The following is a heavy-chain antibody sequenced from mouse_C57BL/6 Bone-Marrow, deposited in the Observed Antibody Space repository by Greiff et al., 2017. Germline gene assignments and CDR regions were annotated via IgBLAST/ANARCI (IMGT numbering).Heavy chain of an antibody. Sequence: QVQLQQPGAELVRPGSSVKLSCKASGYTFTSYWMDWVKQRPGQGLEWIGNIYPSDSETHYNQKFKDKATLTVDKSSSTAYMQLSSLTSEDSAVYYCARWDGYVDYWGQGTTLTVSS. CDR3: ARWDGYVDY. V-gene: IGHV1-61*01. J-gene: IGHJ2*01. D-gene: IGHD2-3*01. CDR1: GYTFTSYW. CDR2: IYPSDSET.